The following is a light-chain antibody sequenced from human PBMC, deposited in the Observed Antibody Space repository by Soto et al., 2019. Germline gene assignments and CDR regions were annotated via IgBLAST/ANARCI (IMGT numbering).Light chain of an antibody. CDR2: GAS. CDR1: QSVSSY. J-gene: IGKJ4*01. CDR3: QQYGSLPLT. V-gene: IGKV3-20*01. Sequence: TQSRATRSVSTGERATLSGMASQSVSSYLAWYQQRPGQAPMLLIYGASSRATGIPDRFSGSGSGTDFTLTISRLEPEDFAVYYCQQYGSLPLTFGGGTKVDIK.